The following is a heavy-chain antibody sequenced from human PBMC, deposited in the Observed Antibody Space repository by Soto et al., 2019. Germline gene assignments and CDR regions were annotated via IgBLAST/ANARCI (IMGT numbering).Heavy chain of an antibody. J-gene: IGHJ3*01. CDR1: RFTFINYW. V-gene: IGHV3-7*01. D-gene: IGHD2-8*01. CDR3: TRVVTRTNNYAFDV. CDR2: IKQDGSEK. Sequence: GGSLRLSCAASRFTFINYWMCWVLQAPGKGLEWVANIKQDGSEKYYVGSVRGRFTISRDNAKNSLYLQMNSLRAEDTAAYYCTRVVTRTNNYAFDVWGPGTMVT.